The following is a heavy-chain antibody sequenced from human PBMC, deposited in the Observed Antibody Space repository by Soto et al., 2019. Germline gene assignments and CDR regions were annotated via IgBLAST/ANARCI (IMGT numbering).Heavy chain of an antibody. CDR2: IGTAGDT. CDR1: GFTFSSYD. J-gene: IGHJ4*02. D-gene: IGHD5-18*01. V-gene: IGHV3-13*01. Sequence: GGSLRLSCAASGFTFSSYDMHWVRQATGKGLEWVSAIGTAGDTYYPGSVKGRFTISRENAKNSLYLQMNSLRAEDTAVYYCARALRSLYTAMAYVELFDYWGQGTLVTVSS. CDR3: ARALRSLYTAMAYVELFDY.